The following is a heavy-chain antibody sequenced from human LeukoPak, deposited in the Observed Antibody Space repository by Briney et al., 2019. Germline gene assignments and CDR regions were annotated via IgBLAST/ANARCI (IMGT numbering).Heavy chain of an antibody. CDR3: ARDRTSSPTYYYYYMDV. CDR1: GFTFSSYA. J-gene: IGHJ6*03. D-gene: IGHD1-14*01. CDR2: ISSNGGST. Sequence: PGGSLRLSCAASGFTFSSYAMHWVRQAPGKGLEYVSAISSNGGSTYYANSVKGRFTISRDNFKNTLYLQMGSLRAEDMAVYYCARDRTSSPTYYYYYMDVWGKGTTVTVSS. V-gene: IGHV3-64*01.